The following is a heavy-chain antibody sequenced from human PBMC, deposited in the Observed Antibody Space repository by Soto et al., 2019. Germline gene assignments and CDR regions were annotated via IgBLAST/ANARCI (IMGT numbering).Heavy chain of an antibody. CDR3: AGWDSTGGVRLVY. CDR2: IYYSGST. J-gene: IGHJ4*02. CDR1: GGSISSGGYY. V-gene: IGHV4-31*03. Sequence: SETLSLTCTVSGGSISSGGYYWSWIRQHPGKGLEWIGYIYYSGSTYYNPSLKSRVTISVDTSKNQFSLKLSSVTAADTAVFYCAGWDSTGGVRLVYSGQGTLVTVSS. D-gene: IGHD3-16*01.